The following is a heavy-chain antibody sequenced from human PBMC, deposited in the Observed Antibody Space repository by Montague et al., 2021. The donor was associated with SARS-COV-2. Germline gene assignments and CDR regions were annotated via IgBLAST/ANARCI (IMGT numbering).Heavy chain of an antibody. Sequence: SLRLSCPASGFPFGDYAMHWVRQAPGKGLEWVSGISWNSGSIGYADSAKGRFTISRDNAKNSLYLQMNGLRAEDTASYYCAKEGMGGGYFDLWGRGTLVTVSS. CDR1: GFPFGDYA. V-gene: IGHV3-9*01. CDR3: AKEGMGGGYFDL. J-gene: IGHJ2*01. D-gene: IGHD1-26*01. CDR2: ISWNSGSI.